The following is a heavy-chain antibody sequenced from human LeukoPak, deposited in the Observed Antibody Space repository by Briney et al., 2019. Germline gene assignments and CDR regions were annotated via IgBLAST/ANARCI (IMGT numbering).Heavy chain of an antibody. CDR1: GGSISSSSYY. CDR3: ARHSGAAGTPFDY. Sequence: SETLSLTCTVSGGSISSSSYYWGWLRQPPGKGREWIGSIYYSGSTYNNPSLKSRATISVDTSKNQFSLKLSSVTAADTAVYYCARHSGAAGTPFDYWGQGTLVTVSS. J-gene: IGHJ4*02. CDR2: IYYSGST. D-gene: IGHD6-13*01. V-gene: IGHV4-39*01.